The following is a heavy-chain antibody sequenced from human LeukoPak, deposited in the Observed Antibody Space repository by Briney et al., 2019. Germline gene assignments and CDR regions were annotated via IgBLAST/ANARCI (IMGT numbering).Heavy chain of an antibody. J-gene: IGHJ4*02. D-gene: IGHD3-22*01. CDR3: ARLTYTYYYDSSTYSF. CDR2: IYYSGST. V-gene: IGHV4-39*01. CDR1: GGSISSSSYY. Sequence: PSETLSLTCTVSGGSISSSSYYWGWIRQPPGKGLEWIGSIYYSGSTYYNPSLKSRVTISVDTSKNQFSLRLSSVTAADTAVYYCARLTYTYYYDSSTYSFWGQGTLVTVSS.